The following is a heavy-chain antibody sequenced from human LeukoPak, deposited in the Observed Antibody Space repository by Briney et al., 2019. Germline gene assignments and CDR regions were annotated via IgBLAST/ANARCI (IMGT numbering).Heavy chain of an antibody. Sequence: PGGSLRLSCAASGFTFSSYGMHWVRQAPGKGLEWVAFIRYDGSNKYYADSVKGRFTISRDNSKNTLYLQMNSLRAEDTAVYYCAKPRQQLVLTMIDYWGQGTLVTVSS. J-gene: IGHJ4*02. V-gene: IGHV3-30*02. D-gene: IGHD6-13*01. CDR2: IRYDGSNK. CDR1: GFTFSSYG. CDR3: AKPRQQLVLTMIDY.